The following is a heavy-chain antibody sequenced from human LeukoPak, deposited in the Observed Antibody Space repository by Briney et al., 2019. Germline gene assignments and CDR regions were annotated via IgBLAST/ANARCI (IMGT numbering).Heavy chain of an antibody. CDR2: SSGSGGRT. Sequence: PGGSLRLSCAASGFTFSNAMSWVRQAPGKGLQWVSASSGSGGRTYYADSVKGRFTISRDNSRNTVYLQLNNLRADDTAVYYCGKTTVGYSSGQKPAWPVDYWGQGPLVTVSS. D-gene: IGHD5-18*01. J-gene: IGHJ4*02. CDR1: GFTFSNA. CDR3: GKTTVGYSSGQKPAWPVDY. V-gene: IGHV3-23*01.